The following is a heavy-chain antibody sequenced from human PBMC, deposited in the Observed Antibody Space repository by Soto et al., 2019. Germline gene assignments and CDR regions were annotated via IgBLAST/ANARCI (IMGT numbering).Heavy chain of an antibody. CDR1: GGSISSGDYY. CDR3: ARLRYFGWLSRWSGYYFDY. CDR2: IDYSGST. Sequence: SETLSLTCTVSGGSISSGDYYWSWIRQPPGKGLEWIGYIDYSGSTYYNPSLKSRVTISVDTSKNQFSLKLSSVTAADTAVYYCARLRYFGWLSRWSGYYFDYWGQGTLVTVSS. D-gene: IGHD3-9*01. J-gene: IGHJ4*02. V-gene: IGHV4-30-4*01.